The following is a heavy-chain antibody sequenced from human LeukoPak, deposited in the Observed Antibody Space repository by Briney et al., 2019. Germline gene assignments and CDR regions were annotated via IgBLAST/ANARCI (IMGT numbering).Heavy chain of an antibody. CDR1: GFTFDDYT. CDR3: AKDRVTYYYDSSGYDSHYFDY. CDR2: ISWDGGST. Sequence: GGSLRLSCAASGFTFDDYTMHWVRHAPGKGLEWVSLISWDGGSTYYADSVKGRFTISRDNSKNTLYLQMNSLRAEDTAVYYCAKDRVTYYYDSSGYDSHYFDYWGQGTLVTVSS. D-gene: IGHD3-22*01. V-gene: IGHV3-43*01. J-gene: IGHJ4*02.